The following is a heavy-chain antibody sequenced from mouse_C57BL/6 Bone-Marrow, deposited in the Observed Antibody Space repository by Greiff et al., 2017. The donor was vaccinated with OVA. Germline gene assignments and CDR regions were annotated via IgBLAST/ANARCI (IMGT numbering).Heavy chain of an antibody. Sequence: QVQLQQPGAELVKPGASVKLSCKASGYTFTSYWMQWVKQRPGQGLEWIGEIDPSDSYTNYNQKFKGKAKLTVDTSSSTAYMQLSSLTSEDSAVYYCAREGDWYFAVWGTRTTVTVSS. CDR3: AREGDWYFAV. J-gene: IGHJ1*03. CDR1: GYTFTSYW. V-gene: IGHV1-50*01. CDR2: IDPSDSYT.